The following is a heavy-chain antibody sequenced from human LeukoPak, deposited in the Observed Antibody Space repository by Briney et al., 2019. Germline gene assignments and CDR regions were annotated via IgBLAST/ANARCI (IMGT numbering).Heavy chain of an antibody. J-gene: IGHJ3*02. Sequence: EASVTVSFKASGYTFTSDDINWVRQATGEGGEWMGWMNPNSGNTGYAQKFQGRVTMTRNTSISTAYMELSSLRSEDTAVYYCARGPGGSGSYLWGWQHAFDIWGQGTMVTVSS. V-gene: IGHV1-8*01. CDR1: GYTFTSDD. CDR3: ARGPGGSGSYLWGWQHAFDI. D-gene: IGHD3-10*01. CDR2: MNPNSGNT.